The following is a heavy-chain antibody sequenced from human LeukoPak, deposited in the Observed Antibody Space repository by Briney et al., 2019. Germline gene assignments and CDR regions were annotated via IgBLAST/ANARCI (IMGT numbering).Heavy chain of an antibody. Sequence: ASVKVSCKASGYTFIRYGISWVRQAPGQGLEWMAWISPYNGNTKYAQKFQGRVTMTTDTSTSTAYMELRSLASDDTAVYYCAREESIGSYQFLHDYWGQGTLVTVSS. J-gene: IGHJ4*02. D-gene: IGHD1-26*01. CDR2: ISPYNGNT. CDR1: GYTFIRYG. CDR3: AREESIGSYQFLHDY. V-gene: IGHV1-18*01.